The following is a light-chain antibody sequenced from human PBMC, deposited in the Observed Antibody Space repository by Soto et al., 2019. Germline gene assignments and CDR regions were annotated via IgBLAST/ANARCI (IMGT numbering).Light chain of an antibody. Sequence: QSVLTQPPSASGTPGPRVTISCSGSSSNIGSNYVYWYQQLPGTAPKLLIYSNNQRPSGVPDRFSGSKSGTSASLAISGLRSEDEADYYCAAWDDSLSGHYVFGTGTKLTVL. CDR3: AAWDDSLSGHYV. J-gene: IGLJ1*01. CDR2: SNN. V-gene: IGLV1-47*02. CDR1: SSNIGSNY.